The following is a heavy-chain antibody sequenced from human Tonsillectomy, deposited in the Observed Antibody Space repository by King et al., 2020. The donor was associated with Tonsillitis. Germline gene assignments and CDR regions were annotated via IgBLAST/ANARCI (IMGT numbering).Heavy chain of an antibody. CDR3: ARVVTSSVGVAAIPDYFDY. CDR1: GYTFIDYY. V-gene: IGHV1-2*02. CDR2: INPNSGGT. J-gene: IGHJ4*02. Sequence: VQLVQSGAEVKKPGASVRVSCKASGYTFIDYYIHWVRQAPGQGLEWMGWINPNSGGTDYAQKFQGRVTMTRYTSIRTAYMELSRLRADDTAVYYCARVVTSSVGVAAIPDYFDYWGQGTRVTVSS. D-gene: IGHD2-21*02.